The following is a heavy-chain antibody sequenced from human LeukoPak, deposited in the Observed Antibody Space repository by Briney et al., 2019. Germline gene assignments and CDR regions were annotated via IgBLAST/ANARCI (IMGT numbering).Heavy chain of an antibody. CDR2: IRSKAYGGTT. Sequence: PGRSLRLSCTASGFTFGDYAMSWFRQAPGKGLEWVGFIRSKAYGGTTEYAASVKGRFTISRDDSKSIAYLQMSSLKTEDTAVYYCTSQGYDFWSGYPYFDYWGQGTLFTVSS. CDR1: GFTFGDYA. J-gene: IGHJ4*02. CDR3: TSQGYDFWSGYPYFDY. D-gene: IGHD3-3*01. V-gene: IGHV3-49*03.